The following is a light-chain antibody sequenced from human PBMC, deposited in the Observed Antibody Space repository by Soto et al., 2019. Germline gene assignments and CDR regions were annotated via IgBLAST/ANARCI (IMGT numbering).Light chain of an antibody. J-gene: IGKJ2*01. CDR1: QSIYNY. V-gene: IGKV1-39*01. CDR3: QQSYSYPYP. CDR2: AAS. Sequence: DIQMTQSPSSLSASVGDRVTITCRASQSIYNYLNWYQQKPGKAPKLLIYAASSLQSGVPSRFTGSGSGTDYTLSISRLQPEDFATYYCQQSYSYPYPFGQGTKLEI.